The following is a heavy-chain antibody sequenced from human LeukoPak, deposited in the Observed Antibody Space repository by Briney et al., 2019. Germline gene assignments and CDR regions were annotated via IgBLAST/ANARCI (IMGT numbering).Heavy chain of an antibody. J-gene: IGHJ3*02. Sequence: ASVKVSCKASGYTFTSYAMNWVRQAPGQGLEWMGWINTNTGNPTYAQGFTGRFVFSLDTSVSTAYLQISSLKAEDTAVYYCARDGARGWYGNDAFDIWGQGTMVTVSS. D-gene: IGHD6-19*01. CDR3: ARDGARGWYGNDAFDI. CDR1: GYTFTSYA. V-gene: IGHV7-4-1*02. CDR2: INTNTGNP.